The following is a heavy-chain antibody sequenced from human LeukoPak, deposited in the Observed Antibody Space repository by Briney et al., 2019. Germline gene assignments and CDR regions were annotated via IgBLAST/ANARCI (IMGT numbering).Heavy chain of an antibody. D-gene: IGHD2-21*01. J-gene: IGHJ4*02. V-gene: IGHV4-61*02. Sequence: SETLSLTCTVSGGSISTAPYIWSWIRQAAGKGLEWIGRIQVNGGTDYNPSLKSRLSMSVDTSKNQFSLHLRSVTAVDTAVYFCARDSDSSETLDYWGQGTLVTVSS. CDR3: ARDSDSSETLDY. CDR1: GGSISTAPYI. CDR2: IQVNGGT.